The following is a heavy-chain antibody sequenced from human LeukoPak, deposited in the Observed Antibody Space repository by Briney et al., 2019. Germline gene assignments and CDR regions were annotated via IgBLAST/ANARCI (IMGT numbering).Heavy chain of an antibody. Sequence: PSETLSLTCTVSGGSISSYYWSWIRQPPGKGQEWIGYIYYSGSTNYNPSLKSRVTISVDTSKNQFSLKLSSVTAADTAVYYCARVSRRAFDYWGQGTLVTVSS. V-gene: IGHV4-59*01. CDR1: GGSISSYY. J-gene: IGHJ4*02. CDR2: IYYSGST. CDR3: ARVSRRAFDY.